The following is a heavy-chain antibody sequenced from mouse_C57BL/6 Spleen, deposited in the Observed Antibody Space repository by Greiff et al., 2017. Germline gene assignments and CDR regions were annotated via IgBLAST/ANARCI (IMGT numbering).Heavy chain of an antibody. CDR3: ARRGAVVDYAMDY. Sequence: EVQLQQSGPELVKPGASVKISCKASGYTFTDYYMNWVKQSHGKSLEWIGDINPNNGGTSYNQKFKGKATLTVDKSSSTAYMELRSLTSEDSAVYYCARRGAVVDYAMDYWGQGTSVTVSS. J-gene: IGHJ4*01. CDR1: GYTFTDYY. CDR2: INPNNGGT. V-gene: IGHV1-26*01. D-gene: IGHD1-1*01.